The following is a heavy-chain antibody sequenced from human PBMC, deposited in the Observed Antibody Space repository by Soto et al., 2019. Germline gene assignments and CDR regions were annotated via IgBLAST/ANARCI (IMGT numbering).Heavy chain of an antibody. CDR2: ISAHNGNT. V-gene: IGHV1-18*01. D-gene: IGHD3-22*01. CDR1: GYDFTTYG. CDR3: AVLPPYDSSPYYFDY. J-gene: IGHJ4*02. Sequence: GASVKVSCKGSGYDFTTYGITWVRQAPGQGLEWMAWISAHNGNTDYVQKLQGRVTMTTDTSTSTAYMELRSLRSDDTAVYYCAVLPPYDSSPYYFDYWGQGTLVTGSS.